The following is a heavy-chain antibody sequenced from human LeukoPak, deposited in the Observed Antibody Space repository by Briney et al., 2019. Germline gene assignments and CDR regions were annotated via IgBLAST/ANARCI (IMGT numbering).Heavy chain of an antibody. Sequence: SETLSLTCTVSGGSISSYYWSWIRQHPGKGLEWIGYIYYSGSTYYNPSLKSRVTISVDTSKNQFSLKLSSVTAADTAVYYCARAASGDYFDYWGQGTLVTVSS. V-gene: IGHV4-59*06. J-gene: IGHJ4*02. CDR1: GGSISSYY. CDR3: ARAASGDYFDY. CDR2: IYYSGST. D-gene: IGHD6-25*01.